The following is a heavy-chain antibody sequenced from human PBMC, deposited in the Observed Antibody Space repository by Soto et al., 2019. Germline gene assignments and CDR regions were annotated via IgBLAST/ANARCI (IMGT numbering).Heavy chain of an antibody. J-gene: IGHJ4*02. V-gene: IGHV3-30-3*01. CDR3: ARERGWIWAPFDN. Sequence: GGSLRLSCAASGFTFSSLGMDWVRQAPGKGLEWVALISYDGSKKYYGDSVKGRFTISRDNSRNTLHLQMNGLRPEDTGVFYRARERGWIWAPFDNWGQGTLVTVSS. CDR1: GFTFSSLG. CDR2: ISYDGSKK. D-gene: IGHD2-2*03.